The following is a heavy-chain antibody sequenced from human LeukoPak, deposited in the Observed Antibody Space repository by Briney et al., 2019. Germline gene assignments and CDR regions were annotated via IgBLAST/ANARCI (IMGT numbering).Heavy chain of an antibody. CDR2: IYSSGST. D-gene: IGHD5-18*01. V-gene: IGHV4-59*01. CDR3: ARYTAMVAFHAHGFDI. J-gene: IGHJ3*02. Sequence: SETLSLTCSVTDGSISYYWSWIRQPSGKGLEWIGYIYSSGSTNYNPSLKSRVTISVDMSKNQFSLKLRSVTAADTAIYYCARYTAMVAFHAHGFDIWGQGTVVTVSS. CDR1: DGSISYY.